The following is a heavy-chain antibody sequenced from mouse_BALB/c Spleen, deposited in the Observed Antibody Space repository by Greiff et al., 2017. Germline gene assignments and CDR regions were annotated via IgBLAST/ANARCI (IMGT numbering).Heavy chain of an antibody. CDR3: ARAKDCYDYDVGMDY. V-gene: IGHV1-7*01. D-gene: IGHD2-4*01. Sequence: QVQLQQSGAELAKPGASVKMSCKASGYTFTSYWMHWVKQRPGQGLEWIGYINPSTGYTEYNQKFKDKATLTADKSSSTAYMQLSSLTSEDSAVYYYARAKDCYDYDVGMDYWGQGTSVTVSS. CDR1: GYTFTSYW. CDR2: INPSTGYT. J-gene: IGHJ4*01.